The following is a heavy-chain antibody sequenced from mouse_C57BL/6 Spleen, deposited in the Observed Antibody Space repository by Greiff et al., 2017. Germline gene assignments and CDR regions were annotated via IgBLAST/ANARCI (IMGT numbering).Heavy chain of an antibody. CDR2: ISSGSSTI. J-gene: IGHJ2*01. D-gene: IGHD2-3*01. CDR3: ARIYDGFRDD. V-gene: IGHV5-17*01. Sequence: EVKLQESGGGLVKPGGSLKLSCAASGFTFSDYGMHWVRQAPEKGLEWVAYISSGSSTIYYADTEKGRFTISRDNAKNTLFLQMTSLRSEDTAMYYCARIYDGFRDDWGKGTTLTVAS. CDR1: GFTFSDYG.